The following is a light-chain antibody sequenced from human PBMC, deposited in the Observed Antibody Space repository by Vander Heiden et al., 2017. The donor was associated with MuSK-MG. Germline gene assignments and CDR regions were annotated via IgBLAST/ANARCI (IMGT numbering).Light chain of an antibody. CDR2: RND. Sequence: QSVLTQPPSASGTPGQRVTIPCSGSSSNIGSNTVNWYQQVPGTAPKLLMYRNDQRPSGVPDRFSGSKSGTSASLAISGLQSEDEADYYCAVWDDSLNGPVFGGGTKLTVL. V-gene: IGLV1-44*01. CDR1: SSNIGSNT. CDR3: AVWDDSLNGPV. J-gene: IGLJ3*02.